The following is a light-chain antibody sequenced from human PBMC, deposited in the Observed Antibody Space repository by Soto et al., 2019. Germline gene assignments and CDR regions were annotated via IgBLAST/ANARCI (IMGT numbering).Light chain of an antibody. CDR2: GAS. J-gene: IGKJ1*01. CDR1: QGVSSSY. Sequence: EIVLTQSPGTLSLSPGERATLSCRASQGVSSSYLAWYQQIPGQAPRLLIYGASSRATGIPVRFSGSGSGTDFTVTISRLEPVEFAEYYCQHYGSSPRTFGQGTKVEIK. CDR3: QHYGSSPRT. V-gene: IGKV3-20*01.